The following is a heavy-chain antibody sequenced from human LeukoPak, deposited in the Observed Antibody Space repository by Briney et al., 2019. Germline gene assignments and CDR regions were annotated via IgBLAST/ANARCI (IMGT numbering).Heavy chain of an antibody. V-gene: IGHV3-21*01. CDR1: GFTFSSYN. Sequence: SGGSLRLSCAASGFTFSSYNLNWVRQAPGKGLEWVSSMTSTSHVYYAASLKGRFTISRDNAKNSLYLQMNSLRAEDTAVYYCARDLDFWSGYKDYWGQGTLVTVSS. J-gene: IGHJ4*02. CDR3: ARDLDFWSGYKDY. D-gene: IGHD3-3*01. CDR2: MTSTSHV.